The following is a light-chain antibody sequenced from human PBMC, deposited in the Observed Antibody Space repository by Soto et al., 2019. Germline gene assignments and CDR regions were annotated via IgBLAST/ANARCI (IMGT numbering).Light chain of an antibody. CDR2: DAS. V-gene: IGKV3-11*01. CDR3: QQRSNWPIT. CDR1: RSVSSY. Sequence: EIVLTQSPATLSWSPGESATLSFRATRSVSSYLAWYQQKPGQAPRLLIYDASSRPTDIPARFSGSGSGTDFTLTISSLEPEDFALYYCQQRSNWPITFGQGTRLEIK. J-gene: IGKJ5*01.